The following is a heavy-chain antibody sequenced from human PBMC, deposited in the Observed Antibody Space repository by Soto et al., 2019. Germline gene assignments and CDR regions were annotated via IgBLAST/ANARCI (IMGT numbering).Heavy chain of an antibody. D-gene: IGHD3-10*02. CDR1: GGSFSGYY. CDR3: ARGRGKIGYYVPDYYGMDV. J-gene: IGHJ6*02. Sequence: SETLSLTCAVYGGSFSGYYWSWIRQPPGKGLEWIGEINHSGSTNYNPSLKSRVTISVDTSKNQFSLKLSSVTAADTAVYSCARGRGKIGYYVPDYYGMDVWGQGTTVTVSS. CDR2: INHSGST. V-gene: IGHV4-34*01.